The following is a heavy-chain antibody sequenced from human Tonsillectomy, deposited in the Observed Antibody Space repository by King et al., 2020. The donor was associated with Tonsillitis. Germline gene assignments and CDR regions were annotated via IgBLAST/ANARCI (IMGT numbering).Heavy chain of an antibody. CDR1: GYNFSNYW. Sequence: VQLVESGAEVKKPGESLKISCTGSGYNFSNYWINWVRQMPGKGLEWVGRVDTSDSHTKYSPSFEGHVTISVDKSISTAYLQWGSLKASDTAIYYCARLVMALAYGGQGTLLTVSS. CDR2: VDTSDSHT. CDR3: ARLVMALAY. J-gene: IGHJ4*02. V-gene: IGHV5-10-1*03. D-gene: IGHD3-9*01.